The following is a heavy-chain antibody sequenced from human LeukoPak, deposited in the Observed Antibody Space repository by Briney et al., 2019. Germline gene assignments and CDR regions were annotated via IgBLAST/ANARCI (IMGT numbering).Heavy chain of an antibody. CDR2: INHSGST. J-gene: IGHJ6*03. V-gene: IGHV4-39*07. Sequence: SETLSLTCTVSGDSISSSRYYWGWIRQPPGKGLEWIGEINHSGSTNYNPSLKSRVTISVDTSKNQFSLKLSSVTAADTAVYYCARRPRRSSWGYYYMDVWGKGTTVTISS. CDR1: GDSISSSRYY. CDR3: ARRPRRSSWGYYYMDV. D-gene: IGHD6-13*01.